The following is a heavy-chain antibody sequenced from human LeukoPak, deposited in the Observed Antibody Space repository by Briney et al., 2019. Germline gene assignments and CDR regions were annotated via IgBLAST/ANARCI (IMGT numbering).Heavy chain of an antibody. CDR3: AGHPIGSTPYYYYYGMDV. J-gene: IGHJ6*02. D-gene: IGHD1-26*01. CDR1: GGSISSYY. Sequence: SETLSLTCTVSGGSISSYYWSWIRQPPGKGLEWIGYIYYSGSTNYNPSLKSRVTISVDTSKNQFSLKLSSVTAADTAVYYCAGHPIGSTPYYYYYGMDVWGQGTTVTVSS. CDR2: IYYSGST. V-gene: IGHV4-59*08.